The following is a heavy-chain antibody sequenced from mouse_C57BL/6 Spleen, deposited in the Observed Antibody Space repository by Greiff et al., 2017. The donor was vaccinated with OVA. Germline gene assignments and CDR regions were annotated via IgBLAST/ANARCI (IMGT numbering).Heavy chain of an antibody. Sequence: EVMLVESGGGLVKPGGSLKLSCAASGFTFSSYAMSWVRQTPEKRLEWVATISDGGSYTYYPDNVKGRFTISRDNAKNNLYLQMSHLKSEDTAMYYCARGGYYGSRPGFAYWGQGTLVTVSA. CDR1: GFTFSSYA. J-gene: IGHJ3*01. D-gene: IGHD1-1*01. CDR2: ISDGGSYT. V-gene: IGHV5-4*03. CDR3: ARGGYYGSRPGFAY.